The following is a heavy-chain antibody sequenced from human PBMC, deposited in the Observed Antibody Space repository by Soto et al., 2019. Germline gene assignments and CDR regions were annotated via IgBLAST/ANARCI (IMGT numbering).Heavy chain of an antibody. V-gene: IGHV1-69*08. J-gene: IGHJ3*02. D-gene: IGHD3-10*01. CDR3: AREDYYGSGSYYTNDAFAI. Sequence: QAQLVQSGAEVKKPGSSVKVSCKASGGTFSTYIISWVRQAPGQGLEWMGRIIPILGIANYAQNFQGSVTITADKSTSTVYMELSSLRSEDTAVYYCAREDYYGSGSYYTNDAFAIWGQGTMVTVSS. CDR1: GGTFSTYI. CDR2: IIPILGIA.